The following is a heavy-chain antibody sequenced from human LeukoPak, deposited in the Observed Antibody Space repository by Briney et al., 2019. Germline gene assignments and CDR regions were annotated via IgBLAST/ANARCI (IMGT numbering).Heavy chain of an antibody. J-gene: IGHJ4*02. Sequence: PGGFLRLSCVASGFTFSSYAINWVRQAPSRGLELVSIISGTGDNTNYPDSMLRRFTISRDNSKHTLYLQMNSLRAEDTAVYYCANIPQVGIFAVPNFDYWGQGTLVTVS. CDR2: ISGTGDNT. CDR1: GFTFSSYA. CDR3: ANIPQVGIFAVPNFDY. V-gene: IGHV3-23*01. D-gene: IGHD3-3*01.